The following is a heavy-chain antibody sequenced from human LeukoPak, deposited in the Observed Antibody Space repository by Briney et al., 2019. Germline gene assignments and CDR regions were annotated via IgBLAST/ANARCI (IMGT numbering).Heavy chain of an antibody. CDR3: ARSGPLLRYFDWLLYGFDY. J-gene: IGHJ4*02. CDR2: INHSGST. D-gene: IGHD3-9*01. Sequence: SETLSLTCAVYGGSFSGYYWSWIRQPPGKGLEGIGEINHSGSTNYNPSLKSRVTISVDTSKNQFSLKLSSVTAADTAVYYCARSGPLLRYFDWLLYGFDYWGQGTLVTVSS. V-gene: IGHV4-34*01. CDR1: GGSFSGYY.